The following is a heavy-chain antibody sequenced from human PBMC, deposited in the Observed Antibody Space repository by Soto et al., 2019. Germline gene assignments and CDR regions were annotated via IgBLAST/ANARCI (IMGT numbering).Heavy chain of an antibody. Sequence: EVQLLDSGGGLVQPGGSLRLSCAASGFTFSNFAMGWVRQAPGEGLEWVSAISGSGGGTYYADSVKGRFTISRDNSKNTLFLLMSSLRAEDTAIYYCARAANRNERLFFHWGQGTPVTVSS. CDR3: ARAANRNERLFFH. CDR2: ISGSGGGT. J-gene: IGHJ4*02. V-gene: IGHV3-23*01. D-gene: IGHD1-1*01. CDR1: GFTFSNFA.